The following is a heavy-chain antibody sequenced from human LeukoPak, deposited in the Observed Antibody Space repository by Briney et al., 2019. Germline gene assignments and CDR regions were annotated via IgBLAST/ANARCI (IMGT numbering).Heavy chain of an antibody. CDR1: GGSISSGGYS. CDR3: ARDRANIAGRPPRIHYYYYVDV. V-gene: IGHV4-30-2*01. J-gene: IGHJ6*03. CDR2: IYHSGST. D-gene: IGHD6-6*01. Sequence: SQTLSLTCAVSGGSISSGGYSWSWIRQPPGKGLEWIGYIYHSGSTYYNPSLKSRVTISVDRSKNQFSLKLSSVTAADTAVYYCARDRANIAGRPPRIHYYYYVDVWGKGTTVTVSS.